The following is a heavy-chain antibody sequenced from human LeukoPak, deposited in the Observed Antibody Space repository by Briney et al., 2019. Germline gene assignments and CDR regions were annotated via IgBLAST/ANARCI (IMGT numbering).Heavy chain of an antibody. CDR2: IYSGGST. J-gene: IGHJ4*02. V-gene: IGHV3-66*01. CDR3: ARDSGRYYDSSGYLY. D-gene: IGHD3-22*01. Sequence: GGSLRLSCAASGFTVSSNYMSWVRQAPGKGLEWVSVIYSGGSTYYADSVKGRFTISRDNSKNTLYLQMNSLRAEDTAVYYCARDSGRYYDSSGYLYWGQGTLVTVSS. CDR1: GFTVSSNY.